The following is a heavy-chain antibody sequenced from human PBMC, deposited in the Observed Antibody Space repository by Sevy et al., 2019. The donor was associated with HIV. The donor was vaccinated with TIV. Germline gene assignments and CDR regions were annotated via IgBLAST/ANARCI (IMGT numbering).Heavy chain of an antibody. D-gene: IGHD3-3*01. CDR1: GFTFSSYG. CDR3: AMGMYYDFWSGPIDWFDP. V-gene: IGHV3-30*02. CDR2: IRYDGSNK. Sequence: LSLTCAASGFTFSSYGMHWVRQAPGKGLEWVAFIRYDGSNKYYADSVKGRFTISRDNSKNTLYLQMNSLRAEDTAVYYCAMGMYYDFWSGPIDWFDPWGQGTLVTVSS. J-gene: IGHJ5*02.